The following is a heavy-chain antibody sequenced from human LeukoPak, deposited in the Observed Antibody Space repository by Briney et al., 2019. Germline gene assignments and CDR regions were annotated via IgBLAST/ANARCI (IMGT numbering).Heavy chain of an antibody. CDR1: GFTFDDYG. V-gene: IGHV3-20*04. J-gene: IGHJ4*02. Sequence: GGSLTLSCAASGFTFDDYGMSWVRQAPGKGLEWVFGINWNGGSTGYADSVKGRFTISRDNAKNSLYLQMNSLRAEDTALYYCARQGYSSSSSDYWGQGTLVTVSS. CDR3: ARQGYSSSSSDY. D-gene: IGHD6-6*01. CDR2: INWNGGST.